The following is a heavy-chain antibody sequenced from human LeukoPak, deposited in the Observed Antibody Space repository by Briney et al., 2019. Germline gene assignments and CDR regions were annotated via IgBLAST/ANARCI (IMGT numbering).Heavy chain of an antibody. CDR1: GFTFKSYD. D-gene: IGHD1-26*01. V-gene: IGHV3-13*01. Sequence: GGSLRLSCAASGFTFKSYDMHWVRQVAGRGLEWVSGIGTAGDTYYQGSVKGRFTISRENAKNTLYLQMNNLRAGDTALYYCARALGDYYFDYWGQGTLVTVSS. CDR2: IGTAGDT. J-gene: IGHJ4*02. CDR3: ARALGDYYFDY.